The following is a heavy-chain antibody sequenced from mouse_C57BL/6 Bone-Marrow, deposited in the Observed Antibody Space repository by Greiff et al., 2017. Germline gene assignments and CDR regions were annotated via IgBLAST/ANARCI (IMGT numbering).Heavy chain of an antibody. CDR1: EYEFPSHD. V-gene: IGHV5-2*01. CDR2: INSDGGST. Sequence: EVQGVESGGGLVQPGESLKLSCESNEYEFPSHDMSWVRKTPEKRLELVAAINSDGGSTYYPDTMERRFIISRDNTKKTLYLQMSSLRSEDIALYYCARGPVARRNFDYWGQGTTLTVSS. D-gene: IGHD1-1*01. J-gene: IGHJ2*01. CDR3: ARGPVARRNFDY.